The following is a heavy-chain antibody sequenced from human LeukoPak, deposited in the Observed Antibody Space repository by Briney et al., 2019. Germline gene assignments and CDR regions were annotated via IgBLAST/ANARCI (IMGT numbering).Heavy chain of an antibody. Sequence: GGSLRLSCAASGFTFSSYAMSWVRQAPGKGLEWVSAISGSGGSTYYADSVKGRFTISRDNSKNTLYLQMNSLRAEDTAVYYCAKDRRPTVTTERFDYWGQGTLVTVSS. V-gene: IGHV3-23*01. D-gene: IGHD4-17*01. CDR2: ISGSGGST. CDR3: AKDRRPTVTTERFDY. J-gene: IGHJ4*02. CDR1: GFTFSSYA.